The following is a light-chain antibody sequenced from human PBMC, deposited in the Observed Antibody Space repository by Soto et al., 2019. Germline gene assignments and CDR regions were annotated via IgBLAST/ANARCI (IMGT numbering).Light chain of an antibody. Sequence: QSVLTQPPSVSGAPGQRVTISCTGSSSNIGAGYDVHWYQQLPGTAPKLLIYGNSKRPSGVPDRFSGSKSGTSASLAITGLQAEDEADYYCQSYDGSLSGSYVFGTGTKLTVL. V-gene: IGLV1-40*01. J-gene: IGLJ1*01. CDR3: QSYDGSLSGSYV. CDR2: GNS. CDR1: SSNIGAGYD.